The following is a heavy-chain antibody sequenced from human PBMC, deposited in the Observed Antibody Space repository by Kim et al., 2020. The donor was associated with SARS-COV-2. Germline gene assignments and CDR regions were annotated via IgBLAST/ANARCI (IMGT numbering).Heavy chain of an antibody. D-gene: IGHD6-19*01. J-gene: IGHJ4*02. CDR3: ATNIVVAGIV. CDR1: GFTVSSNY. CDR2: IYSGNKT. Sequence: GGSLRLSCAASGFTVSSNYMSWLRQAPGKGLEWLSVIYSGNKTYYVESVKGRFTISRDNSKNTLYLQMSSLRVEDTAVYYCATNIVVAGIVWGQG. V-gene: IGHV3-66*01.